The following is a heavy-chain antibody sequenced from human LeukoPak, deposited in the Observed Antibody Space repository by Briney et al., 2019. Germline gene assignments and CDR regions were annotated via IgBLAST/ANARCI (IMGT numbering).Heavy chain of an antibody. Sequence: PGRSLRLSCAASGFTLSNYAMHWVRLAPGKGLEWVSVISLDGRNKYYPDLVKGRFPNSRNSHNNTLYLEMNSLGVEHTAVYYCARDRGYSNYGRTRLNYYYMDVWGTGTSVTVSS. V-gene: IGHV3-30*04. CDR2: ISLDGRNK. CDR1: GFTLSNYA. D-gene: IGHD4-11*01. J-gene: IGHJ6*03. CDR3: ARDRGYSNYGRTRLNYYYMDV.